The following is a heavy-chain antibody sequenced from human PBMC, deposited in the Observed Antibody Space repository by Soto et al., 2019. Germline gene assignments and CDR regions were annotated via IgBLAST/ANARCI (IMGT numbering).Heavy chain of an antibody. V-gene: IGHV2-5*02. Sequence: QITLKASGPTLVKPTQTLTLTCTFSVFSLRTSGLGGGWIRQPPGKALEWLALIYWDDDKRYSPALRSRLTITNDTSKSQVVLTKTDKHPVDTPTYYCAHSRRYYDFWSGYYSTEGFENWGQGTLVIVSS. CDR3: AHSRRYYDFWSGYYSTEGFEN. CDR1: VFSLRTSGLG. J-gene: IGHJ4*02. D-gene: IGHD3-3*01. CDR2: IYWDDDK.